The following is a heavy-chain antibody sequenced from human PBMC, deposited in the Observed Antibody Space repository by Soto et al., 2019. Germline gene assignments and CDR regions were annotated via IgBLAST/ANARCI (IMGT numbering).Heavy chain of an antibody. J-gene: IGHJ4*02. Sequence: SETLSLTCTVSGGSISSSSYYWGWIRQPPGKGLEWIGSIYYSGSTYYNPSLKSRVTISVDTSKNQFSLKLSSVTAADTAVYYCARHNSSGWYVKTNNFDYWGQGTLVTVSS. V-gene: IGHV4-39*01. CDR3: ARHNSSGWYVKTNNFDY. CDR1: GGSISSSSYY. D-gene: IGHD6-19*01. CDR2: IYYSGST.